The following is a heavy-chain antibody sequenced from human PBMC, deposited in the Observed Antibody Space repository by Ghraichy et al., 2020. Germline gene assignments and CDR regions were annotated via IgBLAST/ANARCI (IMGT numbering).Heavy chain of an antibody. CDR3: ARGPYDYVWGSYRRFFDY. CDR1: GGSFSGYY. CDR2: INHSGST. Sequence: ESLNISCAVYGGSFSGYYWSWIRQPPGKGLEWIGEINHSGSTNYNPSLKSRVTISVDTSKNQFSLKLSSVTAADTAVYYCARGPYDYVWGSYRRFFDYWGQGTLVTVSS. D-gene: IGHD3-16*02. V-gene: IGHV4-34*01. J-gene: IGHJ4*02.